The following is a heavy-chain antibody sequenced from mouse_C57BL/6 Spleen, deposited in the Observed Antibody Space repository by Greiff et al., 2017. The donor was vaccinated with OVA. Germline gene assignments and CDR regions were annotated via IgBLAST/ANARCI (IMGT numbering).Heavy chain of an antibody. V-gene: IGHV1-82*01. J-gene: IGHJ1*03. Sequence: QVQLKQSGPELVKPGASVKISCKASGYAFSSSWMNWVKQRPGKGLEWIGRIYPGDGDTNYNGKFKGKATLTADKSSSTAYMQLSSLTSEDSAVYFCLAFIYDGYDWYFDVWGTGTTVTVSS. D-gene: IGHD2-3*01. CDR3: LAFIYDGYDWYFDV. CDR1: GYAFSSSW. CDR2: IYPGDGDT.